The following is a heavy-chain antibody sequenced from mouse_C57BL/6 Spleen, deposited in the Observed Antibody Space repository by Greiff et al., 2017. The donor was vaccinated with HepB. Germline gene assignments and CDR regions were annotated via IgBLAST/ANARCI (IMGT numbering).Heavy chain of an antibody. CDR2: IDPANGNT. D-gene: IGHD2-10*01. CDR1: GFNIKNNY. Sequence: VQLQQSVAELVRPGASVKLSCTASGFNIKNNYMHWVKQRPEQGLEWIGMIDPANGNTKYAPKFQGKATITADTSANTAYLQLSSLTSEDTAIYYCARTLLYWYFDVWGTGTTVTVSS. CDR3: ARTLLYWYFDV. V-gene: IGHV14-3*01. J-gene: IGHJ1*03.